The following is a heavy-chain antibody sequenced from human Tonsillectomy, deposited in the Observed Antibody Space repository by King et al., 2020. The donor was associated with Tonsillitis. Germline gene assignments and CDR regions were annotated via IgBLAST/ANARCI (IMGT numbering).Heavy chain of an antibody. J-gene: IGHJ3*02. D-gene: IGHD3-3*01. CDR1: GGSISSYY. CDR2: IYYTGST. Sequence: MQLQESGPGLVKPSETRSLTCTVSGGSISSYYWSWIRQPPGEGLEWIGYIYYTGSTNYNPSLKSRVTISVNTSKNQFSLKLSSVTAADTAVYYCAGQNNDFWSGPTETACAFYIWGQGTMGTVSA. V-gene: IGHV4-59*01. CDR3: AGQNNDFWSGPTETACAFYI.